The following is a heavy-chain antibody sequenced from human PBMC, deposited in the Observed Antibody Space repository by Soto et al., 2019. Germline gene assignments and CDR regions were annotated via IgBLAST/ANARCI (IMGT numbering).Heavy chain of an antibody. Sequence: SETLSLTCTVSGGSISSYYWSWIRQPPGKGLEWIGYMYYSGSTNYNPSLKSRVTISVDTSKNQFSLKLSSVTAADTAVYYCARGSLGGDYFDYWGQGTLVTSPQ. CDR3: ARGSLGGDYFDY. V-gene: IGHV4-59*01. J-gene: IGHJ4*02. D-gene: IGHD4-17*01. CDR1: GGSISSYY. CDR2: MYYSGST.